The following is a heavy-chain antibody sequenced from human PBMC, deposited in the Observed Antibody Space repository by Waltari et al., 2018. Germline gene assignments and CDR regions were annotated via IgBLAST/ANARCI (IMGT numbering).Heavy chain of an antibody. V-gene: IGHV1-8*01. D-gene: IGHD2-2*01. CDR1: GYTFTSYD. CDR3: ARGIPDIVVVPAANNYYGMDV. CDR2: MTPNRGNT. J-gene: IGHJ6*02. Sequence: QVQLVQSGAEVKKPGASVKVSCKASGYTFTSYDINWVRQATGQGLEWMGWMTPNRGNTGYAQKFQGRVTMTRNTSLSTAYMELSSLGSEDTAVYYCARGIPDIVVVPAANNYYGMDVWGQGTTVTVSS.